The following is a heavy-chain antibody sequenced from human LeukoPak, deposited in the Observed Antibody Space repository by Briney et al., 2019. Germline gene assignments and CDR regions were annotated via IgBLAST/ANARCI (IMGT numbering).Heavy chain of an antibody. D-gene: IGHD4-23*01. CDR2: INGNSGGT. V-gene: IGHV1-2*02. CDR1: GYTFTGYY. Sequence: ASVKVSRKASGYTFTGYYVHWLRQAPRQGLEWMGWINGNSGGTKYAQQFQGRVTMTRDTSISTAYMELSRLRSDDTAVYFCARDQATVATPWWDHWGQGTLVTVSS. CDR3: ARDQATVATPWWDH. J-gene: IGHJ4*02.